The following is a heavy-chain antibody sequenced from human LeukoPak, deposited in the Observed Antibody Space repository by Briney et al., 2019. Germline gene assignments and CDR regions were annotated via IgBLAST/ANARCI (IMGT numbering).Heavy chain of an antibody. CDR1: GFTFSSYA. V-gene: IGHV3-23*01. J-gene: IGHJ4*02. CDR3: AKAGYSGYDYFDY. Sequence: GGSLRLSCAASGFTFSSYAMSWVRQAPGKGLEWVSAISGSGGSTYYADSVKGRFTISRDNSKYTLYLQMNSLRAEDTAVYYCAKAGYSGYDYFDYWGQGTLDTVSS. D-gene: IGHD5-12*01. CDR2: ISGSGGST.